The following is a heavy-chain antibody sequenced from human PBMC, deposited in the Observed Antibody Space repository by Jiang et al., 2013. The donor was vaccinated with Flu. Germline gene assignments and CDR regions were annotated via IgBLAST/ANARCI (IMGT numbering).Heavy chain of an antibody. CDR2: INAGNGNT. V-gene: IGHV1-3*01. J-gene: IGHJ6*02. CDR1: GYTFTSYA. D-gene: IGHD4-23*01. Sequence: GAEVKKPGASVKVSCKASGYTFTSYAMHWVRQAPGQRLEWMGWINAGNGNTKYSQKFQGRVTITRDTSASTAYMELSSLRSEDTAVYYCARGYVGYYGMDVWGQGTTVTVSS. CDR3: ARGYVGYYGMDV.